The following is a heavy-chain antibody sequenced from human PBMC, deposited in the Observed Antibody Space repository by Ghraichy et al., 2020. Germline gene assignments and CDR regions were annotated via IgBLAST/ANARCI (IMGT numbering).Heavy chain of an antibody. D-gene: IGHD5-12*01. CDR3: ARDLAGYGGGMDV. CDR1: GGSISSGGYS. Sequence: SETLSLTCAVSGGSISSGGYSWSWIRQPPGKGLEWIGYIYHSGSTYYNPSLKSRVTISVDRSKNQFSLKLSSVTAADTAVYYCARDLAGYGGGMDVWGQGTTVTVSS. J-gene: IGHJ6*02. V-gene: IGHV4-30-2*01. CDR2: IYHSGST.